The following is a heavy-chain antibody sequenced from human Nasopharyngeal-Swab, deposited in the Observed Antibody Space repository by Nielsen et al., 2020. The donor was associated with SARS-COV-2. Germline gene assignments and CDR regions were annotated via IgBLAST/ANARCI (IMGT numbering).Heavy chain of an antibody. Sequence: WIRQPPGKGLKWIGYIYYSGSTYYNPSLKSRVTISVDTSKNQFSLKLSSVTAADTAVYYCARASITMIVVVDAFDIWGQGTMVTVSS. V-gene: IGHV4-31*02. D-gene: IGHD3-22*01. J-gene: IGHJ3*02. CDR3: ARASITMIVVVDAFDI. CDR2: IYYSGST.